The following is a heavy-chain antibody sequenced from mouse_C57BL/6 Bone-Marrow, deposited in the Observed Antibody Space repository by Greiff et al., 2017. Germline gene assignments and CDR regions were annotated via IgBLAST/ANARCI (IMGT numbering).Heavy chain of an antibody. J-gene: IGHJ2*01. CDR3: AYGFFDY. CDR1: GYTFTSYW. D-gene: IGHD1-1*01. V-gene: IGHV1-7*01. CDR2: INPSSGYT. Sequence: VQLQQSGAELAKPGASVKLSCKASGYTFTSYWMHWVKQRPGQGLEWIGYINPSSGYTKYNQKFKGKATLTADKSSSTAYMQLSSLTYEDSAVYYCAYGFFDYWGQGTTLTVSS.